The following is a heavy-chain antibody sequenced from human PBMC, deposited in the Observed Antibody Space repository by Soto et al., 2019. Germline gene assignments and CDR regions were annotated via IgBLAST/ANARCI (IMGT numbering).Heavy chain of an antibody. V-gene: IGHV4-4*07. CDR3: AREPRPLNLVRGVITDNWFDT. D-gene: IGHD3-10*01. J-gene: IGHJ5*02. Sequence: SETLSLTCTVSGGSISSYYWSWIRQPAGKGLEWIGRIYTSGSTNYNPSLKSRVTMSVDTSKNQFSLKLSSVTAADTAVYYCAREPRPLNLVRGVITDNWFDTWGQGTLVTVSS. CDR1: GGSISSYY. CDR2: IYTSGST.